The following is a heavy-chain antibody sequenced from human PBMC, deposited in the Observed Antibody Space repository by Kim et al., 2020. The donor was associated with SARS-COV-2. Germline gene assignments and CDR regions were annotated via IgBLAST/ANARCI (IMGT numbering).Heavy chain of an antibody. V-gene: IGHV5-10-1*01. Sequence: GESLKISCKGSGYSFTSYWISWVRQMPGKGLEWMGRIDPSDSYINYSPSFQGHVTISADKSISTAYLQWSSLKASDTAMYYCARHDSGSGYNNWFDPWGQGTLVTVSS. CDR3: ARHDSGSGYNNWFDP. J-gene: IGHJ5*02. CDR1: GYSFTSYW. CDR2: IDPSDSYI. D-gene: IGHD3-22*01.